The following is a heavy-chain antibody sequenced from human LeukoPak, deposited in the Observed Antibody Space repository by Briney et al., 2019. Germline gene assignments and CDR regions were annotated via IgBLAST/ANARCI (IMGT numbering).Heavy chain of an antibody. D-gene: IGHD1-26*01. V-gene: IGHV4-59*01. Sequence: SETLSLTCTVSGDSFSNYYWNWIRQPPGKGLEWIGFFYYSGSTSYNLSLKSRVTISVDTSKNQFSLKLRSVTAADTAVYYCAREGRGSYSFDYWGQGTLVTVSS. CDR2: FYYSGST. J-gene: IGHJ4*02. CDR1: GDSFSNYY. CDR3: AREGRGSYSFDY.